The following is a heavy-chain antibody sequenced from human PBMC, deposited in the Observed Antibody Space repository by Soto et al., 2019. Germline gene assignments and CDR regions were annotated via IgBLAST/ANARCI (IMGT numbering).Heavy chain of an antibody. J-gene: IGHJ3*01. CDR2: INPHGGGA. V-gene: IGHV1-2*02. D-gene: IGHD2-8*01. Sequence: QVQLVQSGAEVKKPGASVKVSCKASGYAFGAYYIYWVRQAPGQGLEWMGYINPHGGGARHVQEFRDRLTITTDTPKDTAYMELRSLTSADTAIYYCAKYRVRTPNGADSFDVLGQWTSVTVS. CDR1: GYAFGAYY. CDR3: AKYRVRTPNGADSFDV.